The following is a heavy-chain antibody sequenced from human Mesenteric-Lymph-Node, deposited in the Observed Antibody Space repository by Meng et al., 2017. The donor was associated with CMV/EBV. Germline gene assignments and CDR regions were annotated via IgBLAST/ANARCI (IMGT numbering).Heavy chain of an antibody. D-gene: IGHD1-26*01. CDR3: ARDDGEVGATRDFDY. J-gene: IGHJ4*02. Sequence: GESLKISCAASGFTFSSYAMSWVRQAPGEGLEWVSGLTGNGGSTYYADSVKGRFTISRDNAKNSLYLQMNSLRAEDTAVYYCARDDGEVGATRDFDYWGQGTLVTVSS. CDR1: GFTFSSYA. CDR2: LTGNGGST. V-gene: IGHV3-23*01.